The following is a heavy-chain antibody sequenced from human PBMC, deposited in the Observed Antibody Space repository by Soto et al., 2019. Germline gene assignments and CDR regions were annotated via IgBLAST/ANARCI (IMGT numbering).Heavy chain of an antibody. V-gene: IGHV4-31*03. Sequence: LSLTCTVSGGSISSGGYYWSWIRQHPGKGLEWIGYIYYSGSTYYNPSLKSRVTISVDTSKNQFSLKLSSVTAADTAVYYCARTYYDYVWGSYRYGGNWFDPWGQGTLVTVSS. CDR3: ARTYYDYVWGSYRYGGNWFDP. CDR2: IYYSGST. D-gene: IGHD3-16*02. J-gene: IGHJ5*02. CDR1: GGSISSGGYY.